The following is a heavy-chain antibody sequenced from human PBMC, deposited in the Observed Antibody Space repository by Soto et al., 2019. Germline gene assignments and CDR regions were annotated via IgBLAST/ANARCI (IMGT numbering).Heavy chain of an antibody. Sequence: SETLSLTCAVSGGSISSGGYSWSWIRQPPGKGLEWIGYIYHSGSTYYNPSLKSRVTISVDRSKNQFSLKLSSVTAADTAVYYCARGTRGYCSGGSCYSLDVWGQGTTVTVSS. CDR1: GGSISSGGYS. V-gene: IGHV4-30-2*01. CDR2: IYHSGST. J-gene: IGHJ6*02. D-gene: IGHD2-15*01. CDR3: ARGTRGYCSGGSCYSLDV.